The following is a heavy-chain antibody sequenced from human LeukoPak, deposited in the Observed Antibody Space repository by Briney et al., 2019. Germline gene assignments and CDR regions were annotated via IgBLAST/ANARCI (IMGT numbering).Heavy chain of an antibody. Sequence: SEALSLTCTVSGGSISSSSYYWGWIRQPPGKGLEWIGSIYYSGSTYYNPSLKSRVTISVDTSKNQFSLKLSSVTAAVTAVYYCARHGIAAAGRKVPYYFDYWGQGTLVTVSS. V-gene: IGHV4-39*01. CDR2: IYYSGST. CDR3: ARHGIAAAGRKVPYYFDY. J-gene: IGHJ4*02. CDR1: GGSISSSSYY. D-gene: IGHD6-13*01.